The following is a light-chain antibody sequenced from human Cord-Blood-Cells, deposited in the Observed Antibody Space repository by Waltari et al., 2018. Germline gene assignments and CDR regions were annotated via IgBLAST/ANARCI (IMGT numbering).Light chain of an antibody. Sequence: EIVMTQSPATLSVSPGERATLYCRASQSVSSNLAWYQQKPGQAPRLLIYGASTRATGIPARVSGSGSGTEFTLTISSLQSEDFAVYYCQQYNNWPQTFGQGTKVEIK. CDR3: QQYNNWPQT. J-gene: IGKJ1*01. CDR1: QSVSSN. V-gene: IGKV3-15*01. CDR2: GAS.